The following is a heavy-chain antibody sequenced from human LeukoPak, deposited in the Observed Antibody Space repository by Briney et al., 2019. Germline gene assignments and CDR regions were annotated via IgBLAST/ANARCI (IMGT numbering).Heavy chain of an antibody. CDR3: ASLVPLEVPGMVRGAVNAFDI. V-gene: IGHV4-38-2*02. CDR2: IYHSGST. CDR1: GYSISSGYY. D-gene: IGHD3-10*01. J-gene: IGHJ3*02. Sequence: SETLSLTCTVSGYSISSGYYWGWIRQPPGKGLEWIGSIYHSGSTYYNPSLKSRVTISVDTSKNQFSLKLSSVTAADTAVYYCASLVPLEVPGMVRGAVNAFDIWGQGTMVTVSS.